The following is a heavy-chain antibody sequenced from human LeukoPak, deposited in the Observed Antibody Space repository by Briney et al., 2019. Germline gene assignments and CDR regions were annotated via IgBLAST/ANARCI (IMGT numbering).Heavy chain of an antibody. D-gene: IGHD6-13*01. V-gene: IGHV3-21*01. J-gene: IGHJ4*02. CDR1: GFTFSSYS. CDR2: ISSSSSYI. Sequence: GGSLRLSCAASGFTFSSYSMNWVRQAPGKGLEWVSSISSSSSYIYYADSVKGRFTISRDNAKNSLYLQMNSLRAEDTAVYYCARDLIPHWLAAAGKKSSYFDYWGQGTLVTVSS. CDR3: ARDLIPHWLAAAGKKSSYFDY.